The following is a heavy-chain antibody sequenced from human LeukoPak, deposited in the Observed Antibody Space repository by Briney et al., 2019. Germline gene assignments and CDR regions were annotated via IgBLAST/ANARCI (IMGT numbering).Heavy chain of an antibody. J-gene: IGHJ4*02. CDR2: ISGSGGST. CDR3: AKDGLAAAGIGSNTVDY. V-gene: IGHV3-23*01. Sequence: PGGSLRLSCAASGFTFSSYAMSWVRQAPGKGLEWVSAISGSGGSTYYADSVKGRFTISRDNSKNTLYLQMNSLRAEDTAVYYCAKDGLAAAGIGSNTVDYWGQGTLVTVSS. CDR1: GFTFSSYA. D-gene: IGHD6-13*01.